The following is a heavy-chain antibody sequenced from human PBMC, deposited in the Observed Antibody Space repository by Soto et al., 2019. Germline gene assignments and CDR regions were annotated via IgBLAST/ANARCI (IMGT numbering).Heavy chain of an antibody. CDR3: AREGEAGCGRCYYYDHHYGIDV. Sequence: QSGGSLRLSCAASGFTFSNYWMSWVRQAPGKGLEWVANIKQDVSEKYYVDSVKGRFTISRDNAKNSLYLQMNSLRAEDTAVYYCAREGEAGCGRCYYYDHHYGIDVCAQGTPVRVS. CDR1: GFTFSNYW. V-gene: IGHV3-7*05. CDR2: IKQDVSEK. D-gene: IGHD2-21*01. J-gene: IGHJ6*02.